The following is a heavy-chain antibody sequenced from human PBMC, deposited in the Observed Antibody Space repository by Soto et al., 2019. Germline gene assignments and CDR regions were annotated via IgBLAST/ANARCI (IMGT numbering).Heavy chain of an antibody. V-gene: IGHV4-61*01. Sequence: SETLSPTCTVSGGSVSIGSYYLSWIRQPPGKGLEWIGYIYYSGSTNYNPSLKSRVTISVDTSKNQFSLKLSSVTAADTAVYYCARTRVPATGYSCYNFDYWGQGTLVTVSS. D-gene: IGHD5-12*01. CDR2: IYYSGST. CDR3: ARTRVPATGYSCYNFDY. CDR1: GGSVSIGSYY. J-gene: IGHJ4*02.